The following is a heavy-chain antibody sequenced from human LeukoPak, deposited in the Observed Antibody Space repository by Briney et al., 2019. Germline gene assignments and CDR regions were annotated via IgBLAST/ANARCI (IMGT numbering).Heavy chain of an antibody. CDR3: AKDRSFLKGSSSLGYYFDY. V-gene: IGHV3-30*18. CDR2: ISYDGSNK. D-gene: IGHD6-6*01. J-gene: IGHJ4*02. Sequence: GGSLRLSCAASGFTFSSYGMHWVRQAPGKGLEWVAVISYDGSNKYYADSVKGRFTISRDNSKNTLYLQMNSLRAEDTAVYYCAKDRSFLKGSSSLGYYFDYWGQGTLVTVSS. CDR1: GFTFSSYG.